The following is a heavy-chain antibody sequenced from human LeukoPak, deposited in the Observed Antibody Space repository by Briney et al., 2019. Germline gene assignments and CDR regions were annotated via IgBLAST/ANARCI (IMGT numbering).Heavy chain of an antibody. CDR2: ITGSSTWT. Sequence: PGGSLRLSCEASGFTFRTYGMTWVRQAPGKGLEWVSGITGSSTWTYYADSVRGRFTISRDNSKNTLHLQMNNLTADDTAIYYCARKLVSLGTGYFDLWGRGTLVTVSS. CDR3: ARKLVSLGTGYFDL. D-gene: IGHD7-27*01. CDR1: GFTFRTYG. J-gene: IGHJ2*01. V-gene: IGHV3-23*01.